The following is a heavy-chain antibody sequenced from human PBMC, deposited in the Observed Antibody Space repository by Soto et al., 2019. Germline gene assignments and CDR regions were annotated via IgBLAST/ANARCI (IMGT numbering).Heavy chain of an antibody. CDR3: AREDYGSGSFDY. CDR1: EFTFSSYG. J-gene: IGHJ4*02. V-gene: IGHV3-33*01. CDR2: IWYDGSNK. D-gene: IGHD3-10*01. Sequence: QVQLVESGGGGVQPGRSLRLSCAASEFTFSSYGMHWVRQAPGKGLEWVAVIWYDGSNKYYADSVKGRFTISRDNSKNTLYLQMNSLRAEDTAVYYCAREDYGSGSFDYWGQGTLVTVSS.